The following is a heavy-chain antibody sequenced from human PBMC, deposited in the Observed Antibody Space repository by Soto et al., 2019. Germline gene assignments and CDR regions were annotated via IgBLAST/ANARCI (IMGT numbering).Heavy chain of an antibody. CDR2: VYQSGNT. CDR1: GYSITNDHY. Sequence: SETLSLTCAVSGYSITNDHYWGWIRQAPGKGLECIGSVYQSGNTYYNPSLKSRATISLDTARNQFSLKLKSVTAADTAVYYCEREARNLQWFLELRGSGNLVT. D-gene: IGHD6-6*01. CDR3: EREARNLQWFLEL. J-gene: IGHJ2*01. V-gene: IGHV4-38-2*01.